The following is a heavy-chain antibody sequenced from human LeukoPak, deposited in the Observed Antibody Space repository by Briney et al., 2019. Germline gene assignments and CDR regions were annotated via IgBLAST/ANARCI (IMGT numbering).Heavy chain of an antibody. D-gene: IGHD6-6*01. V-gene: IGHV4-30-4*08. CDR2: IYYSGST. CDR1: GGSISSGDYY. J-gene: IGHJ5*02. Sequence: SEPLSLTCTVSGGSISSGDYYWSWIRQPPGKGLEWIGYIYYSGSTYYNPSLKSRVTISVDTSKNQFSLKLSSVTAADTAVYYCARDRGWVSSSIDWFDPWGQGTLVTVSS. CDR3: ARDRGWVSSSIDWFDP.